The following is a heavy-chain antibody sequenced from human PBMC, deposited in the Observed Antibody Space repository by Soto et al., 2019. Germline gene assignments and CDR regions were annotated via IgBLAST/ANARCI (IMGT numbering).Heavy chain of an antibody. Sequence: GGSLRLSCAASGFTFSSYWMSWVRQAPGKGLEWVANIKQDGSEKYYVDSVKGRFTISRDNAKNSLYLQMNSLRAEDTAVYYCARVDSSGYYYFFDYWGQGTLVTVSS. CDR3: ARVDSSGYYYFFDY. CDR1: GFTFSSYW. CDR2: IKQDGSEK. V-gene: IGHV3-7*01. J-gene: IGHJ4*02. D-gene: IGHD3-22*01.